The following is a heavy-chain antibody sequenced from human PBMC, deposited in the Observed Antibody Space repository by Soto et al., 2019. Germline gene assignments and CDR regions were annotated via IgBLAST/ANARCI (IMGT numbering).Heavy chain of an antibody. V-gene: IGHV1-69*06. J-gene: IGHJ4*01. Sequence: GASVKVSCKASGGTFSSYAISWVRQAPGQGLEWMGGIIPIFGTANYAQKFQGRVTITADKSTSTAYMELSSLRSEDTAVYYCASWSGYYFHRIGYCRHGPPVTVSS. CDR3: ASWSGYYFHRIGY. CDR1: GGTFSSYA. D-gene: IGHD3-3*01. CDR2: IIPIFGTA.